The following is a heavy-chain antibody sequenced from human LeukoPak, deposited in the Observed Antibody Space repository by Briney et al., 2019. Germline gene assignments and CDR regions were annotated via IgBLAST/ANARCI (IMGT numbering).Heavy chain of an antibody. Sequence: GGSLRLSCAASGFTFSSYEMNWVRQAPGKGLEWVSYISSSGGTIYYADSVKGRFTISRDNAKNSLYLQMNSLRAEGTAVYYCARDRLGYCSSTSCLPYYYYYMDVWGKGTTVTISS. D-gene: IGHD2-2*01. CDR3: ARDRLGYCSSTSCLPYYYYYMDV. V-gene: IGHV3-48*03. CDR2: ISSSGGTI. CDR1: GFTFSSYE. J-gene: IGHJ6*03.